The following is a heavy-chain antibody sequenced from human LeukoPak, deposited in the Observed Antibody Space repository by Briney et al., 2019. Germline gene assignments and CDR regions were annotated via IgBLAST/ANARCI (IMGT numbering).Heavy chain of an antibody. CDR2: MNPNSGYT. Sequence: ASVKVSCKASGYTFTSYDINWVRQATGQGLEWIGWMNPNSGYTGSAQKFQGRVTLTRTTSTSTAYMELSSLRSEDTAVYYCARTDGDLDYWGQGTLVTVSS. CDR3: ARTDGDLDY. D-gene: IGHD4-17*01. J-gene: IGHJ4*02. CDR1: GYTFTSYD. V-gene: IGHV1-8*02.